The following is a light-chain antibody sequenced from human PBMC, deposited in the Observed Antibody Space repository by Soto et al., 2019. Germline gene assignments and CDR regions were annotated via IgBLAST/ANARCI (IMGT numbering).Light chain of an antibody. V-gene: IGKV3-20*01. J-gene: IGKJ4*01. CDR1: QSVRSSY. CDR2: GAS. CDR3: QQYHNSPLT. Sequence: EIVLTQSPGTLSLSPGERATLSCRASQSVRSSYLAWYQQKPGQAPRLLIYGASSRATGIPDRFSGSGSGTDFTLTISRLEPEDFAVYYCQQYHNSPLTFGGGTKVEIK.